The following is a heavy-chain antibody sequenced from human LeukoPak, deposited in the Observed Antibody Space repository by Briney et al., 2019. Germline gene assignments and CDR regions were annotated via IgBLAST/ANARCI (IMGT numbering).Heavy chain of an antibody. CDR1: GGSISSSC. CDR3: ARLGRTTQPFEY. J-gene: IGHJ4*02. V-gene: IGHV4-59*01. Sequence: SETLALTCTVSGGSISSSCWSWIRQPPGKGLEWIGYIYHSGSTNYNPSLKSRVTISVDTSKTQFSLKLSSVTAADTAVYYCARLGRTTQPFEYWGQGKLVTVSS. CDR2: IYHSGST. D-gene: IGHD1-1*01.